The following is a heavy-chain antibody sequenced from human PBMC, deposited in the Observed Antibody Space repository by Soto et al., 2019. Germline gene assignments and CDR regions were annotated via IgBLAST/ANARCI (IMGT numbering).Heavy chain of an antibody. CDR1: GYTFTSYD. CDR3: ARGYSSGWYPSY. V-gene: IGHV1-8*01. CDR2: MNPNSGNT. D-gene: IGHD6-19*01. J-gene: IGHJ4*02. Sequence: ASVKVSCKASGYTFTSYDINWVRQATGQGLEWMGWMNPNSGNTGYAQKFQGRVTMTRNTSISTAYMELSSLRSEDTAVYYCARGYSSGWYPSYWGQGTLVTVSS.